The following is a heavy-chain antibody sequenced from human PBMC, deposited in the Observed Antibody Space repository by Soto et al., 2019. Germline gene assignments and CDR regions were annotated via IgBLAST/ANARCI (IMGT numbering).Heavy chain of an antibody. D-gene: IGHD3-3*01. CDR3: ARDRGSRPHMGLRFLYDY. CDR1: GGTFCRYS. Sequence: GAVRLSYEPSGGTFCRYSMNWGRQEKGKGLGWVSSISSGSSYIYYADSVKGRFTISRDNAKNSLYLQMNSLSAEDKAVYYCARDRGSRPHMGLRFLYDYWGQGTLVTVSS. J-gene: IGHJ4*01. CDR2: ISSGSSYI. V-gene: IGHV3-21*04.